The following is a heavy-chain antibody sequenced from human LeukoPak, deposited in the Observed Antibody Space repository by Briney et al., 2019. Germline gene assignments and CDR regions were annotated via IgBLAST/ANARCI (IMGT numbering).Heavy chain of an antibody. CDR3: ARDKVVGATYFDY. Sequence: HPGGSLRLSCAASGFTFSDYWMSWVRQAPGKGPEWVANIQQDGGERYYVDSVKGRFTISRDNAKNSLYLQMDSLRAEDTAMYYCARDKVVGATYFDYWGQGILVTVSS. D-gene: IGHD1-26*01. J-gene: IGHJ4*02. CDR2: IQQDGGER. CDR1: GFTFSDYW. V-gene: IGHV3-7*01.